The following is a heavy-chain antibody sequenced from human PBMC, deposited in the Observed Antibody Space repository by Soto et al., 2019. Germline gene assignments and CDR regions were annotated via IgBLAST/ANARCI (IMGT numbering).Heavy chain of an antibody. D-gene: IGHD6-13*01. CDR2: ISYDGSNK. CDR1: GFTFSSYA. J-gene: IGHJ6*02. V-gene: IGHV3-30-3*01. Sequence: GGSLRLSCAASGFTFSSYAMHWVRQAPGKGLEWVAVISYDGSNKYYADSVKGRFTISRDNSKNTLYLQMNSLRAEDTAVYYCARDSSSWVSYYYGMDVWGQGTTVTVSS. CDR3: ARDSSSWVSYYYGMDV.